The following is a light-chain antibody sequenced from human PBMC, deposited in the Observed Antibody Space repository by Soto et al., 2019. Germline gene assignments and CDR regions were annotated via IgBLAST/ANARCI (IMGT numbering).Light chain of an antibody. Sequence: QSALRQAPPACGSPCPPVPHSCNGNSSDVGAYNYVSWYQQLPGKAPKLIIYEVSKRPSGVPDRFSGSKSGNTASLTVSGLQAEDEADYYCTSYAGTYSFFYVFGTGTKVTVL. CDR2: EVS. CDR1: SSDVGAYNY. CDR3: TSYAGTYSFFYV. J-gene: IGLJ1*01. V-gene: IGLV2-8*01.